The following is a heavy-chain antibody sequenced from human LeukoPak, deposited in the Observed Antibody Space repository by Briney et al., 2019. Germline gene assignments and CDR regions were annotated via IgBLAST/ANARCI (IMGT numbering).Heavy chain of an antibody. D-gene: IGHD6-19*01. V-gene: IGHV4-59*01. Sequence: SETLSLTCTVPGGSYGTYYWSWIRQPPGKGLEWIGYISYSGSSNYNPSLKSRVTISVDTSKNQFSLKLNSVTAADTAVYYCARGIYSSGWYGFDYWGQGTLVTVSS. CDR3: ARGIYSSGWYGFDY. CDR1: GGSYGTYY. CDR2: ISYSGSS. J-gene: IGHJ4*02.